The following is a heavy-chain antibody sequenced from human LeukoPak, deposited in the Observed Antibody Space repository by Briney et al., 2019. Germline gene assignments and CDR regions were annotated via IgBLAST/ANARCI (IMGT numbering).Heavy chain of an antibody. Sequence: ASVKVSCKASGYTFTSYYMHWVRQAPGQGLEWMGIINPSGGSTSYARKFQGRVTMTRDTSTSTVYMELSSLRSEDTAVYYCARRVRETGTTTEGYYYYYMGVWGKGTTVTVSS. V-gene: IGHV1-46*01. CDR3: ARRVRETGTTTEGYYYYYMGV. J-gene: IGHJ6*03. CDR1: GYTFTSYY. D-gene: IGHD1-1*01. CDR2: INPSGGST.